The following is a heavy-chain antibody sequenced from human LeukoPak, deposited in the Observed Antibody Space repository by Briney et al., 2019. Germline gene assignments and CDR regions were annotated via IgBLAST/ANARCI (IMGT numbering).Heavy chain of an antibody. Sequence: SQTLSLTCAISGDSVSSNSAAWNWIRQSPSRGLEWLGRTYYRSKWYNAVSVKSRITINPDTSKNQFSLQLNSVTPEDTAVYYCARCSTGTSATWFDPWGQGTLVTVSS. CDR1: GDSVSSNSAA. V-gene: IGHV6-1*01. CDR3: ARCSTGTSATWFDP. CDR2: TYYRSKWY. D-gene: IGHD1-1*01. J-gene: IGHJ5*02.